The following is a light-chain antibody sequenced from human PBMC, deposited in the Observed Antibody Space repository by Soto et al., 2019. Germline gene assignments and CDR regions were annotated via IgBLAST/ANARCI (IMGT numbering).Light chain of an antibody. CDR1: QDVGSK. Sequence: EIVLTQSPGTLSLSPGERATLSCRASQDVGSKLAWYQQKPGQAPRLLIYGASTRASDIPARFSGTGSGAEFTLTISSLQSEDFAVYYCQQYNNWPLTFGGGTKVDIK. CDR2: GAS. CDR3: QQYNNWPLT. J-gene: IGKJ4*01. V-gene: IGKV3-15*01.